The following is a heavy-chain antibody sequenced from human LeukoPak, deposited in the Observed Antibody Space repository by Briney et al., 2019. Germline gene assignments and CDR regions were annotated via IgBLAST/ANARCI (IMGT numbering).Heavy chain of an antibody. CDR3: ARGTHYGSGSHFDY. J-gene: IGHJ4*02. D-gene: IGHD3-10*01. CDR2: IYYTGST. CDR1: GGSISSYY. V-gene: IGHV4-59*01. Sequence: PSESLSLTCTVSGGSISSYYWSWIRQPPGKGLEWIGYIYYTGSTNYNPSLKSRVTISVDTSKNQFSLKLSSVTAADTAVYYCARGTHYGSGSHFDYWGQGTLVTVSS.